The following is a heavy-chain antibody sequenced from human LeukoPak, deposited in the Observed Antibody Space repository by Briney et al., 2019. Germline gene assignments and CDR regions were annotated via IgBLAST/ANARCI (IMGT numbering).Heavy chain of an antibody. V-gene: IGHV3-30*02. CDR3: AKLVVPAAESSA. CDR1: GFTFSSYG. J-gene: IGHJ5*02. CDR2: IRYDGSNK. Sequence: GGSLRLSCAASGFTFSSYGMHWVRQAPGKGLEWVAFIRYDGSNKYYADSVKGRFTISRDNSKNTLYLQMNSLRAEDTAVYYCAKLVVPAAESSAWGQGTLVTVSS. D-gene: IGHD2-2*01.